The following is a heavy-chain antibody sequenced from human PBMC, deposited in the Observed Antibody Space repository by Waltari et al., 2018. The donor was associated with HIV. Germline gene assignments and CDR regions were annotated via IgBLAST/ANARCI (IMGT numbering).Heavy chain of an antibody. Sequence: QLVESGGGVVQPGTSPTLSCVASRFSISNFAMHWVRQAPGKGLEWVAFRSSDGSEESYADSVRGRFTISRDNSKNTVYLQMRSPRPDDTALYYCARGGGSGSYDYMDVWGEGTTVTVSS. CDR1: RFSISNFA. V-gene: IGHV3-30*15. J-gene: IGHJ6*03. D-gene: IGHD3-10*01. CDR2: RSSDGSEE. CDR3: ARGGGSGSYDYMDV.